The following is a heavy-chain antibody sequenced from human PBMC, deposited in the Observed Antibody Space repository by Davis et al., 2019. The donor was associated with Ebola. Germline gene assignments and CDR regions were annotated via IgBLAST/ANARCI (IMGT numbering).Heavy chain of an antibody. J-gene: IGHJ6*03. Sequence: ASVKVSCKASGYTFTSYAMHWVRQAPGQRLEWMGWINAGNGNTKYSQKFQGRVTITRDTSASTAYMELSSLRSEDTAVYYCARGEGITIFGVVITPAYYYYYMDVWGKGTTVTVSS. V-gene: IGHV1-3*01. CDR1: GYTFTSYA. CDR3: ARGEGITIFGVVITPAYYYYYMDV. D-gene: IGHD3-3*01. CDR2: INAGNGNT.